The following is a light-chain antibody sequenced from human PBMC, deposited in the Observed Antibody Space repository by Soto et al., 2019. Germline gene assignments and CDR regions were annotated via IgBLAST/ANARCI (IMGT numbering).Light chain of an antibody. J-gene: IGLJ3*02. CDR1: GCDVGDSSH. Sequence: QSVLTQPRSVSGSPGQAGTISFTAPGCDVGDSSHVSWYQLHPGKDPKLMVYEVNNRPSGVPDRFSGSKSGSTASLTSSGLQAEDEAEYYCGLSPGSLTWLFGGGTKLTVL. CDR2: EVN. V-gene: IGLV2-11*01. CDR3: GLSPGSLTWL.